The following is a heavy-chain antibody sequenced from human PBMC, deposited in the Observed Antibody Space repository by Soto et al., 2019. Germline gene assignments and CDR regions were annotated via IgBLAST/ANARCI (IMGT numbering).Heavy chain of an antibody. CDR3: ARAPNWYNLDY. CDR2: INAGNGNR. CDR1: GYTFATYA. Sequence: ASVKVSCKASGYTFATYAMHWVRQAPGHRLEWMGWINAGNGNRKYSQKFQGRVTITRDTSASTAYMELSSLRSEDTAVYYCARAPNWYNLDYWGQGTLVTVSS. V-gene: IGHV1-3*01. D-gene: IGHD1-1*01. J-gene: IGHJ4*02.